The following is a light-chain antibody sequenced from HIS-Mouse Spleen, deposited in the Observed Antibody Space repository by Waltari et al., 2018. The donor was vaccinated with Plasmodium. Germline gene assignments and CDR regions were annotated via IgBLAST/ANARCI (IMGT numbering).Light chain of an antibody. J-gene: IGKJ2*01. CDR3: QQYNNWPYT. CDR2: GAS. CDR1: QSFSSN. V-gene: IGKV3-15*01. Sequence: EIVMTQSPATLSVSPGERATLSCRASQSFSSNLAWYQQKPGQAPRLLIYGASTRATGIPARFRGSGSGTEFTLTISSMQSEDFAVYDCQQYNNWPYTFGQGTKLEIK.